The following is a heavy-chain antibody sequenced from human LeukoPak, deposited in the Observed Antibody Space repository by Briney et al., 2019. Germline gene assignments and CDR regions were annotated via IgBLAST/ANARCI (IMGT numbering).Heavy chain of an antibody. J-gene: IGHJ5*02. CDR1: GFTFSSYW. V-gene: IGHV3-74*01. CDR2: INSDGSST. Sequence: PGGSLRLSCAASGFTFSSYWMHWVRHAPGKGLVWVSRINSDGSSTSYADSVRGRFTISRDNAKNTLYLQMNSLRAEDTAVYYCAREATYSSSWYWSPEYNWFDPWGQGTLVTVSS. D-gene: IGHD6-13*01. CDR3: AREATYSSSWYWSPEYNWFDP.